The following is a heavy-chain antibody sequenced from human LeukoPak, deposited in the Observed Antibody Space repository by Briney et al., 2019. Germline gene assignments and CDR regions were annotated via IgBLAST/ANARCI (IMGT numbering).Heavy chain of an antibody. CDR1: GFTFTNAW. J-gene: IGHJ4*02. CDR2: IKSKADGETI. Sequence: GGSLRLSCAASGFTFTNAWMNWVRQAPGKGLEWVGRIKSKADGETIDYAAPVKGRFTFSRDDSKNMLYLQMNSLKSEDTAVYYCSALTSRGLSDSWGQGTLVTVSS. V-gene: IGHV3-15*07. CDR3: SALTSRGLSDS. D-gene: IGHD1-20*01.